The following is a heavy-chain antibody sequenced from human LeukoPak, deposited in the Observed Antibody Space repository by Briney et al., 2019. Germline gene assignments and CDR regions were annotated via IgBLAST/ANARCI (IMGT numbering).Heavy chain of an antibody. J-gene: IGHJ4*02. V-gene: IGHV4-4*07. CDR2: IYISGST. CDR3: ARALNPLPGTYYFDY. CDR1: GDSISGHY. Sequence: SETLSLTCTVSGDSISGHYWSWIRQPAGKGLEWIGRIYISGSTNYNSSLQSRVTMSVDTSKNQFSLKLTSVTAADTAVYYCARALNPLPGTYYFDYWGQGTLVTVSS. D-gene: IGHD2-15*01.